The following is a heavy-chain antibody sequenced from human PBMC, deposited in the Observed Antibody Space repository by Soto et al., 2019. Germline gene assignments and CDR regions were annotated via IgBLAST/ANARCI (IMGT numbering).Heavy chain of an antibody. D-gene: IGHD6-13*01. CDR2: IYYSGST. Sequence: SETLSLTCTVSGGSISSYYWSWIRQPPGKGLEWIGYIYYSGSTNYNPSLKSRVTISVDTSKNQLSLKLSSVTAADTAVYYCARGGGSIAAAGTYYFDYWGQGTLVTVSS. V-gene: IGHV4-59*08. CDR1: GGSISSYY. CDR3: ARGGGSIAAAGTYYFDY. J-gene: IGHJ4*02.